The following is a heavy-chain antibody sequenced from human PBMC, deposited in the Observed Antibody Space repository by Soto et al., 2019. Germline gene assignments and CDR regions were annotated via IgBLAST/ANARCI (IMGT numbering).Heavy chain of an antibody. V-gene: IGHV4-34*01. J-gene: IGHJ4*02. CDR1: GGSFSGYY. D-gene: IGHD6-19*01. CDR3: ARGEYSSGWYSWRYFDY. Sequence: SETLSLTCAVYGGSFSGYYWSWIRQPPGKGLEWIGEINHSGSTNYNPSLKSRVTISVDTSKNQFSLKLSSVTAADTAVYYCARGEYSSGWYSWRYFDYWGQGTLVTVSS. CDR2: INHSGST.